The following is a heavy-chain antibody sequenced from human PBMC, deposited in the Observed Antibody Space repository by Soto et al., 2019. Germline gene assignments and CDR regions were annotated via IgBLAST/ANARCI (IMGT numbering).Heavy chain of an antibody. CDR3: ARDSGNLGNWAYFFDY. CDR1: GYTFTDFG. CDR2: ISAYNGNT. Sequence: QGQLVQSGAEVKKPGASVKVSCKASGYTFTDFGISWVRQAPGQGLEWMGWISAYNGNTNYAQKVQGRVSMTTDTPTSTAYMELRNLTSDDTAVYYCARDSGNLGNWAYFFDYWGQGTLVTVSS. D-gene: IGHD7-27*01. J-gene: IGHJ4*02. V-gene: IGHV1-18*01.